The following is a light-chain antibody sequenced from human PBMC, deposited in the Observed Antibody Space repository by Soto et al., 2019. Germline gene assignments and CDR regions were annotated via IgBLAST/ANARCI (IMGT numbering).Light chain of an antibody. V-gene: IGKV1-5*03. Sequence: DIQMTQSPSTLSGSVGDRVTITGRASQTISSWLAWYQQKPGKAPKLLIYKASTLKSGVPSRFSGSGSGTEFTLTISSLQPDEFATYYCQHYNSYSEAVGKGTKVDIK. CDR1: QTISSW. CDR2: KAS. CDR3: QHYNSYSEA. J-gene: IGKJ1*01.